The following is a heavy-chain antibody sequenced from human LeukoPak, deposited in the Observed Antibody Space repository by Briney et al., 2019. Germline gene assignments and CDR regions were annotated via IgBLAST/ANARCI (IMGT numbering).Heavy chain of an antibody. V-gene: IGHV3-30*02. Sequence: GESLRLSCATSGFTFSFYGMHWVRQAPGKGLEWVAFIQYDGSYKFYADSVQGRFSISRDNSKSTLFLQMNSLRPDDTALYYCEKTSDQLLYSKFDFWGQGTLVTVSS. D-gene: IGHD2-2*02. CDR2: IQYDGSYK. CDR1: GFTFSFYG. J-gene: IGHJ4*02. CDR3: EKTSDQLLYSKFDF.